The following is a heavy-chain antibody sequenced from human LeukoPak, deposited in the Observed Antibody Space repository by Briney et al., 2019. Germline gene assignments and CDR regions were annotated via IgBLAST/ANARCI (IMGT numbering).Heavy chain of an antibody. D-gene: IGHD3-10*01. V-gene: IGHV3-48*01. CDR3: AREPYGSGSYPLDY. J-gene: IGHJ4*02. CDR1: GFTFSSYA. CDR2: ISSSSSTI. Sequence: GGSLRLSCAASGFTFSSYAMSWVRQAPGKGLEWVSYISSSSSTIYYADSVKGRFTISRDNAKNSLYLQMNSLRAEDTAVYYCAREPYGSGSYPLDYWGQGTLVTVSS.